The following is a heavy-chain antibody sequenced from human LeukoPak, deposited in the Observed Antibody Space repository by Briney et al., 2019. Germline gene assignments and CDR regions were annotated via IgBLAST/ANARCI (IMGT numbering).Heavy chain of an antibody. CDR3: ARDRGKDYFDN. V-gene: IGHV3-30*02. J-gene: IGHJ4*02. CDR1: GLTFTSHG. Sequence: GGSLRLSCATSGLTFTSHGFHWVRQAAGKGLEWVAFIRNDGSDAYHANSVKGRFSISRDNSKNTVYLHMNSLRAEDTAVYYCARDRGKDYFDNWGQGTQVTVSS. D-gene: IGHD4-23*01. CDR2: IRNDGSDA.